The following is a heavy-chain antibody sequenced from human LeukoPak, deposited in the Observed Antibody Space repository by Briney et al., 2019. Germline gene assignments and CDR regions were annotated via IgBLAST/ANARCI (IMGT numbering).Heavy chain of an antibody. J-gene: IGHJ4*02. Sequence: GGSLRLSCAASAFTFRKYWMRWVRQSPGKGLEWVANINEDGREKHYVDSVKGRFTISRDNAKNSLFLQMNSLRVDDTAVYFCARVAGLQREDSWGQGTLVTVSS. CDR1: AFTFRKYW. CDR3: ARVAGLQREDS. CDR2: INEDGREK. V-gene: IGHV3-7*01. D-gene: IGHD1-26*01.